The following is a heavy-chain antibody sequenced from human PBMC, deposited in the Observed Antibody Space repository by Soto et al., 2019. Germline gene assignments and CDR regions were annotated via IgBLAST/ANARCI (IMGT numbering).Heavy chain of an antibody. D-gene: IGHD3-10*01. CDR3: ATYGSGSYYNVGRLFDY. J-gene: IGHJ4*02. Sequence: QLQLQESGPGLVKPSETLSLTCTVSGGSISSSSYYWGWIRQPPGKGLEWIGSIYYSGSTYYNPSLKSRVTISVDTSKNQFSLKLSSVNAADTAVYYCATYGSGSYYNVGRLFDYWGQGTLVTVSS. CDR1: GGSISSSSYY. V-gene: IGHV4-39*01. CDR2: IYYSGST.